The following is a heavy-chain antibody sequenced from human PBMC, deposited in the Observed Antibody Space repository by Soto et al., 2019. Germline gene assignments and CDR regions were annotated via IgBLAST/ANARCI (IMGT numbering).Heavy chain of an antibody. D-gene: IGHD6-13*01. J-gene: IGHJ5*02. V-gene: IGHV6-1*01. CDR2: TYYRSKLYN. CDR3: ARDTARSIAEAGTRYLELWFDQ. Sequence: SQALXLTCAISWDIFSINIACFEFIRQSPSRCLEWLGRTYYRSKLYNDYAVSVKSRITINPDTSKNQFSLQLNSVTPEDTAVYYCARDTARSIAEAGTRYLELWFDQWGQGTLVHVS. CDR1: WDIFSINIAC.